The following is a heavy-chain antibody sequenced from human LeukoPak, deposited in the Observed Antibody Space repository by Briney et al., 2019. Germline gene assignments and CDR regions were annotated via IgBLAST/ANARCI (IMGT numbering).Heavy chain of an antibody. CDR2: INPNSGDT. Sequence: GASVKVSCKTSGYTFTGYYTHWVRQAPGQGLEWMGWINPNSGDTNYAQKFQGRVTMTRDTSISTAYMELTRLRSDDTAVYYCARDQGSSWYRSQNLAFDYWGQGTLVTVSS. V-gene: IGHV1-2*02. CDR1: GYTFTGYY. CDR3: ARDQGSSWYRSQNLAFDY. D-gene: IGHD6-13*01. J-gene: IGHJ4*02.